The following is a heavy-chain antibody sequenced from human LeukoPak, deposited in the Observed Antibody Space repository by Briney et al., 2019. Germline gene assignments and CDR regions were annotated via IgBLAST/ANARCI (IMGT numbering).Heavy chain of an antibody. CDR2: VSSSGSIM. CDR3: VREEDFGVIDY. Sequence: GGSLRLSCAASGFTFSSYEMNWVRQAPGKGLEWVSCVSSSGSIMYYADSVKGRFTISRDNAKNSLHLQVNSLRAEDTAVYYCVREEDFGVIDYWGQGTLVTVSS. J-gene: IGHJ4*02. D-gene: IGHD3-3*01. V-gene: IGHV3-48*03. CDR1: GFTFSSYE.